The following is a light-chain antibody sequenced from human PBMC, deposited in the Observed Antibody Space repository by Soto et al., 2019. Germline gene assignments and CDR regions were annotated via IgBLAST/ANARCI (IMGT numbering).Light chain of an antibody. V-gene: IGLV1-40*01. J-gene: IGLJ1*01. CDR1: SSNIGAGYD. CDR3: QSYDSRLSGDNSV. Sequence: QSVLTQPPSVSGAPGQRVTISCTGGSSNIGAGYDVHWYQLLPGTAPKLLISANNNWPSGVPDRFSGSKSGTSASLAITGLQAEDEADYYCQSYDSRLSGDNSVFGTGTKLTVL. CDR2: ANN.